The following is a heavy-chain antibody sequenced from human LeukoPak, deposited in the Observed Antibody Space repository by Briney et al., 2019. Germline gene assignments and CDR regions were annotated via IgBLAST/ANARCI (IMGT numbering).Heavy chain of an antibody. CDR3: ATMTEDWENNY. V-gene: IGHV1-2*02. D-gene: IGHD3/OR15-3a*01. CDR2: INPNSGGT. CDR1: GYTFTGYY. J-gene: IGHJ4*02. Sequence: GASVKVSCKVSGYTFTGYYMHWVRQAPGQGLEWMGWINPNSGGTNYAQKFQGRVTMTRDTSISTAYMELSRLRSDDTAVYFCATMTEDWENNYWGQGTLVTVSS.